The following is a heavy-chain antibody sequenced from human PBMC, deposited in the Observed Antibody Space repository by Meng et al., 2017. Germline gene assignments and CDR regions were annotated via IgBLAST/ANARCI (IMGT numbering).Heavy chain of an antibody. CDR3: ARSEGATVTPGDYYYYGMDV. CDR2: ISSSSSYI. V-gene: IGHV3-21*01. Sequence: GGSLRLSCAASGVTFSSYSMNWVRQAPGKGLEWVSSISSSSSYIYYADSVKGRFTISRDNAKNSLYLQMNSLRAEDTAVYYCARSEGATVTPGDYYYYGMDVWGQGTTVTVSS. J-gene: IGHJ6*02. CDR1: GVTFSSYS. D-gene: IGHD4-17*01.